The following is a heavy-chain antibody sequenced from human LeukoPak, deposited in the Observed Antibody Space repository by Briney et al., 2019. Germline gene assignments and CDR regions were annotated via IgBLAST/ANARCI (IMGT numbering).Heavy chain of an antibody. J-gene: IGHJ4*02. CDR3: AGGSVVGAELN. D-gene: IGHD1-26*01. CDR1: GYTFTSYY. CDR2: INPSGGST. Sequence: ASVKVSCKASGYTFTSYYIHWVRQAPGQGLEWMGIINPSGGSTSYAQKFQGRVTITADKSTSTAYMELSSLRSEDTAVYYCAGGSVVGAELNWGQGTLVTVSS. V-gene: IGHV1-46*01.